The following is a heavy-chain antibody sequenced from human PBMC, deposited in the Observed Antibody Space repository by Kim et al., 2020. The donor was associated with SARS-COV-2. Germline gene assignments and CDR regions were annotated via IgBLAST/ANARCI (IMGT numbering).Heavy chain of an antibody. CDR1: GGSISSSSYY. D-gene: IGHD5-12*01. J-gene: IGHJ4*02. Sequence: SETLSLTCTVSGGSISSSSYYWGWIRQPPGKGLEWIGSIYYSGSTYYNPSLKSRVTISVDTSKNQFSLKLSSVTAADTAVYYCARHSPERWLQLRFDYWGQGTLVTVSS. CDR2: IYYSGST. V-gene: IGHV4-39*01. CDR3: ARHSPERWLQLRFDY.